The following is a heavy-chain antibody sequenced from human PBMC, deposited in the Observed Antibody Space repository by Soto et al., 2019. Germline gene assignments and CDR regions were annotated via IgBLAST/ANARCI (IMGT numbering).Heavy chain of an antibody. CDR1: GDTFTTYD. D-gene: IGHD3-10*01. Sequence: GASAEVSCKASGDTFTTYDINWVRQATGHGLEWMGWINPNSGNIGYAQRFQGRVTMTRDTAIRTAYMEVSSLRSDDTAVYYCARGRASGSYYLLDYWGQGNLVTVSS. CDR3: ARGRASGSYYLLDY. V-gene: IGHV1-8*01. J-gene: IGHJ4*02. CDR2: INPNSGNI.